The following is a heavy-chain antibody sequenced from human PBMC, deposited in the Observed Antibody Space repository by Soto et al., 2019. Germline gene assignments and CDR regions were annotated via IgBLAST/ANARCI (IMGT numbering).Heavy chain of an antibody. CDR2: IYHSGST. CDR1: AFSLSSDRYS. J-gene: IGHJ5*02. CDR3: ARVPDR. D-gene: IGHD2-2*01. V-gene: IGHV4-30-2*01. Sequence: TLSLICAVSAFSLSSDRYSWSWLRQPPGKGLEWIGYIYHSGSTYYNPSLKSRVTISVDRSKNQFSLKLSSVTAADTAVYYCARVPDRWGQGTLVTVS.